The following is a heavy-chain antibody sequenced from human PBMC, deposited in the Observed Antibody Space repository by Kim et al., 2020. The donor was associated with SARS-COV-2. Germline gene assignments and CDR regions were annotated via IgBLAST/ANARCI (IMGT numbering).Heavy chain of an antibody. CDR3: ARIAPAAREADY. Sequence: DYAPSVKSRITINADTSRNQISLQLNSVTPEDTAVYYCARIAPAAREADYWGQGTLVTVSS. J-gene: IGHJ4*02. V-gene: IGHV6-1*01. D-gene: IGHD2-2*01.